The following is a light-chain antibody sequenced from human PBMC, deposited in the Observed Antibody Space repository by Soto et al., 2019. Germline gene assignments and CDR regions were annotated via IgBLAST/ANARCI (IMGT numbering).Light chain of an antibody. J-gene: IGKJ1*01. CDR1: QSINRW. Sequence: DIQMTQSPSTLSASVGDRVTITYRASQSINRWLAWYQQKPGRAPTVLIYDVSTLESGVPSRFSGGGSGTEFTLTITSLQPDDFATYYCQEYTTYSRTFGQGTKVEVK. CDR2: DVS. V-gene: IGKV1-5*01. CDR3: QEYTTYSRT.